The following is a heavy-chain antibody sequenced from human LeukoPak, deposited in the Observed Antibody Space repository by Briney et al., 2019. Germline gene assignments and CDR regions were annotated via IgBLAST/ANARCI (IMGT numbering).Heavy chain of an antibody. Sequence: SETLSLTCTVSGGSISSYYWSWIRQPPGKGLEWIGYIYYSGSTNYNPSLKSRVTISVDTSKNQFSLKLSSATAADTAVYYCARSFTLFRESLPLAYGGKETLVT. V-gene: IGHV4-59*01. CDR1: GGSISSYY. J-gene: IGHJ4*02. CDR3: ARSFTLFRESLPLAY. CDR2: IYYSGST. D-gene: IGHD3-10*01.